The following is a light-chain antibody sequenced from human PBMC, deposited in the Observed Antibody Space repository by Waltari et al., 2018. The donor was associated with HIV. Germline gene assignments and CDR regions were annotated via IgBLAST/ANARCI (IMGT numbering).Light chain of an antibody. CDR2: RGN. CDR1: KNNVGFQG. J-gene: IGLJ3*02. Sequence: QAGLTQPPSVSKALGQTATLTCTGDKNNVGFQGAAWLKHHQGHPPKLLSYRGNNRPAGAPGSFSAATSGKTASLNVTGLQADDEADYFCSSWDTRLNGWVFGGGTHLTVL. CDR3: SSWDTRLNGWV. V-gene: IGLV10-54*04.